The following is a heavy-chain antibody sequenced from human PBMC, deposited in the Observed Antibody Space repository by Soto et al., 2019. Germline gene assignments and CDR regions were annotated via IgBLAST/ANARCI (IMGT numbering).Heavy chain of an antibody. V-gene: IGHV3-30-3*01. Sequence: GGSLRLSCAASGFTFSNYAVHWVRQAPGKGLEWVAVISYDGGTKNYADSVKGRLTISRDNSKNTLYLQMNSLRAEDTAVYYCAFDFWGQGTLVTVSS. J-gene: IGHJ4*02. CDR3: AFDF. CDR1: GFTFSNYA. CDR2: ISYDGGTK.